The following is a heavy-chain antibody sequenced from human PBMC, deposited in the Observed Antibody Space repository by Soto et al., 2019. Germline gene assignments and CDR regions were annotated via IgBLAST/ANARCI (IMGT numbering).Heavy chain of an antibody. D-gene: IGHD3-9*01. Sequence: ASVKVSCKDSGYTFTSYGISWVRQAPGQGLEWMGWISAYNGNTNYAQKLRGRVTMTTDTSTSTAYMDLRSLRSDDTAVYYCARYVGFDWFPTTTDYSYYGMDVWGQGTTVTVS. CDR3: ARYVGFDWFPTTTDYSYYGMDV. V-gene: IGHV1-18*01. CDR2: ISAYNGNT. J-gene: IGHJ6*02. CDR1: GYTFTSYG.